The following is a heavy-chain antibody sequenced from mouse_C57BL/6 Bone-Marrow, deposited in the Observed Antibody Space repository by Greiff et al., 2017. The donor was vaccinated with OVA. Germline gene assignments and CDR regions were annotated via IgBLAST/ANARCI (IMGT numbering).Heavy chain of an antibody. V-gene: IGHV1-15*01. CDR1: GYTFTDYE. CDR3: TRIWPYYFDY. J-gene: IGHJ2*01. Sequence: QVQLQQSGAELVRPGASVTLSCKASGYTFTDYEMHWVKQTPVHGLEWIGAIDPETGGTAYNQKFKGKAILTADKSSSTAYMELRSLTSEDSAVYYCTRIWPYYFDYWGQGTTRTVSS. CDR2: IDPETGGT.